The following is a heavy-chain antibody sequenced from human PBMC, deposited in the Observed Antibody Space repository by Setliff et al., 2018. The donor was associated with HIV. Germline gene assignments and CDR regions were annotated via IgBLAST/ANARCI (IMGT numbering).Heavy chain of an antibody. D-gene: IGHD6-19*01. Sequence: TSETLSLTCSVSGDSINTGSNYWNWIRQPAGKGLEWIGHIYPSGTTNYNPSLKSRVTMSVDPSKNQFSLNLGSVTAADTAIYYCAYSGGYRGPLDYWGQGALVTVSS. J-gene: IGHJ4*02. V-gene: IGHV4-61*09. CDR1: GDSINTGSNY. CDR2: IYPSGTT. CDR3: AYSGGYRGPLDY.